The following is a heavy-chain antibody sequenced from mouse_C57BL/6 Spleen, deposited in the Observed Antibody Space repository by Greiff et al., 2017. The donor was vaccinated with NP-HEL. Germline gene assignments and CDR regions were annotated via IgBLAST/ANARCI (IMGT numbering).Heavy chain of an antibody. CDR3: TRSIYDGYYGYAMDD. J-gene: IGHJ4*01. CDR2: IDPETGGT. Sequence: QVQLQQSGAELVRPGASVTLSCKASGYTFTDYEMHWVKQTPVHGLEWIGAIDPETGGTAYNQKFKGKAILTADKSSSTAYMELRSLTSEDSAVYYCTRSIYDGYYGYAMDDRGQGTSVTVSS. D-gene: IGHD2-3*01. CDR1: GYTFTDYE. V-gene: IGHV1-15*01.